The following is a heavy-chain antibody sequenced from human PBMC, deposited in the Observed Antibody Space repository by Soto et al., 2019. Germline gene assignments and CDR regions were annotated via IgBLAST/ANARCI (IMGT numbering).Heavy chain of an antibody. J-gene: IGHJ4*02. V-gene: IGHV4-34*01. CDR1: GGSFSGYY. Sequence: QVQLQQWGAGLLKPSETLSLTCAVYGGSFSGYYWSWIRQPPGKGLEWIGEINHSGSTNYNPSLKSRVTISVDTSKNQFSLKLSSVTAADTAVYYCARCNLDGYNSCYFDYWGQGTLVTVSS. CDR2: INHSGST. CDR3: ARCNLDGYNSCYFDY. D-gene: IGHD5-12*01.